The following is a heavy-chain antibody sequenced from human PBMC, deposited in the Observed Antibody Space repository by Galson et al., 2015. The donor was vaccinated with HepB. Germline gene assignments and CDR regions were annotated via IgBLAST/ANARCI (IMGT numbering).Heavy chain of an antibody. J-gene: IGHJ3*02. D-gene: IGHD6-13*01. CDR2: IWYDGSQK. V-gene: IGHV3-33*06. CDR3: AKVIPIAAAGTPAFDI. CDR1: GFIFSDYI. Sequence: SLRLSCAASGFIFSDYIMHWVRQAPGKGLEWVALIWYDGSQKYYAVSVKGRFTISRDNSKNTMYLQMNSLRDEDTAIYYCAKVIPIAAAGTPAFDIWGQGTVVSVSS.